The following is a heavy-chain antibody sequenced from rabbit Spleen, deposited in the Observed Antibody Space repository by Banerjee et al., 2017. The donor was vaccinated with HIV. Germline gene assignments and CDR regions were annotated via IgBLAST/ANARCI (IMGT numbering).Heavy chain of an antibody. CDR3: ARDQGYSYNFATGDFDL. J-gene: IGHJ4*01. Sequence: QSLEESGGDLVKPGASLTLTCTASGVSFSVSSYMCWVRQAPGKGLEWIACIDSGSSGFTYFASWAKGRFTISKTSSTTVTLQMTSLTAADTAIYFCARDQGYSYNFATGDFDLWGQGTLVTVS. V-gene: IGHV1S40*01. CDR1: GVSFSVSSY. CDR2: IDSGSSGFT. D-gene: IGHD6-1*01.